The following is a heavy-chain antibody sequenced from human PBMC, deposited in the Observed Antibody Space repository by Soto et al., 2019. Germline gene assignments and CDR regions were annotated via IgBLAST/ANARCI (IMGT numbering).Heavy chain of an antibody. Sequence: QVQLQESGPGLVKPSGTLSLTCAVSGGSFTSNNWWTWVRQPPGQGLEWIGEIYRTGSTNYNPSLKSRVTISLDKSENQFSLKVTSLTAADTAVYYCASRDPGTSVDYWGHGTLVTVAS. J-gene: IGHJ4*01. CDR2: IYRTGST. V-gene: IGHV4-4*02. CDR1: GGSFTSNNW. CDR3: ASRDPGTSVDY. D-gene: IGHD1-7*01.